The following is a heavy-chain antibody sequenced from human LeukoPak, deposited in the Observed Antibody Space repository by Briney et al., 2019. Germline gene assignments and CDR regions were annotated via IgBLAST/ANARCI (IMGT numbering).Heavy chain of an antibody. Sequence: GESLKISCKGPGYSFTSYWIGWVRQMPGKGLEWMGIIYPGDSDTRYSPSFQGQVTISADKSVSTAYLQWSSLKASDTAMYYCAREIKYYDILTGYYVAYFDYWGQGTLVTVSS. CDR3: AREIKYYDILTGYYVAYFDY. D-gene: IGHD3-9*01. CDR2: IYPGDSDT. V-gene: IGHV5-51*01. J-gene: IGHJ4*02. CDR1: GYSFTSYW.